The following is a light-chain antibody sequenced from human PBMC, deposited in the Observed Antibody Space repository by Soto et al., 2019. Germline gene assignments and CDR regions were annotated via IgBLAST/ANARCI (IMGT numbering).Light chain of an antibody. CDR1: QSISSY. J-gene: IGKJ5*01. V-gene: IGKV1-39*01. Sequence: DIQMTQSPSSLSASVGDRVTITCRASQSISSYLNWYQQKPGKAPKIMIYAASSLQSGVPSRFSGSGSGTDFTLTISSLQNEDFATYYCQQSYSTTITFGQGTRLEIK. CDR3: QQSYSTTIT. CDR2: AAS.